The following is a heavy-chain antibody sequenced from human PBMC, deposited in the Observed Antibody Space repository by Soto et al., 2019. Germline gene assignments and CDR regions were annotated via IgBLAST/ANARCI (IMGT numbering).Heavy chain of an antibody. CDR2: IKSKTDGGTT. D-gene: IGHD6-19*01. CDR3: TTDREQWLVRGEIRFDY. Sequence: GGSLRLSCAASGFTFSNAWMNWVRQAPGKGLEWVGRIKSKTDGGTTDYAAPVKGRFTISRDDSKNTLYLQMNSLKTEDTAVYYCTTDREQWLVRGEIRFDYWGQGTLVTVSS. J-gene: IGHJ4*02. CDR1: GFTFSNAW. V-gene: IGHV3-15*07.